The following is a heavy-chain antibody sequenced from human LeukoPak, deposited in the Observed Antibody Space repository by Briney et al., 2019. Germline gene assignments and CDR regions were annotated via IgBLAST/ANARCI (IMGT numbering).Heavy chain of an antibody. CDR3: EKINSITLVRGANILLNN. CDR2: IDGTGRTT. Sequence: GGSLRLSCAVSGFTFRSYGINWVRQAPGKGLEWVSSIDGTGRTTDYADSVKGLFTTSRDNSKNAAYLQLDSLRADDTAVYYCEKINSITLVRGANILLNNWGQGTLVTVSS. CDR1: GFTFRSYG. V-gene: IGHV3-23*01. J-gene: IGHJ4*02. D-gene: IGHD3-10*01.